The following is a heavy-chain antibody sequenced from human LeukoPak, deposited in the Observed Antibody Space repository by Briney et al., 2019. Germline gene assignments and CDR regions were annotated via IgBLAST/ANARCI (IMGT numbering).Heavy chain of an antibody. J-gene: IGHJ4*02. CDR3: ARGNRYCSSTSCCGGGKFDY. CDR1: GGSFSGYY. V-gene: IGHV4-34*01. CDR2: INHSGST. Sequence: SETLSLTCAVYGGSFSGYYWSWIRQPPGKGLEWIGEINHSGSTNYNPSLKSRVTISVDTSKNQFSLKLSSVTAADTAVYYCARGNRYCSSTSCCGGGKFDYSGQGTLVSVSS. D-gene: IGHD2-2*01.